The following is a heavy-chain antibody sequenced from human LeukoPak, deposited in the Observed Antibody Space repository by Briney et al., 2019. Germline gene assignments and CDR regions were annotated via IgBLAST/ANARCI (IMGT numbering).Heavy chain of an antibody. CDR3: ARDDEYYYYGMDV. CDR2: IYYSGST. Sequence: SETLCLTCTVSVGFISSSYYDWSWIRQPPGEGLEWIGYIYYSGSTYYNPSLKSRVTISVDTSKNQFSLKLSSVTAADTAVYYCARDDEYYYYGMDVWGQGTTVTVSS. J-gene: IGHJ6*02. CDR1: VGFISSSYYD. V-gene: IGHV4-30-4*01.